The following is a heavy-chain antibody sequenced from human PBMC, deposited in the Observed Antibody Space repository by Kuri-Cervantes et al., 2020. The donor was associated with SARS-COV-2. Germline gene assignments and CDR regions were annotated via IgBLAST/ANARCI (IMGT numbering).Heavy chain of an antibody. J-gene: IGHJ2*01. CDR2: INHSGNT. CDR3: ARHFGYDRP. V-gene: IGHV4-34*01. CDR1: GGSFSDYY. D-gene: IGHD5-12*01. Sequence: SETLSLTCAVYGGSFSDYYWSWVRQPPGKGLEWIGEINHSGNTNYDPSLKSRVTISIDTSKNQFSLKLSSVTAADTAVYYCARHFGYDRPWGRGTLVTVSS.